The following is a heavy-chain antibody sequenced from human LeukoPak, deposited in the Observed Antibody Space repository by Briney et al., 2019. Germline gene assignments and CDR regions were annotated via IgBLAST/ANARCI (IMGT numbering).Heavy chain of an antibody. V-gene: IGHV3-7*01. J-gene: IGHJ6*03. CDR1: GFTFSSYW. Sequence: GGSLRLSCAASGFTFSSYWMSWVRQAPGKGLEWVANIKQDGSEKYYVDSVKGRFTISRDNAKNSLYLQMNSLRAEDTAVYYCAREAPREIFGVVINYYYYMDVWGKGTTVTVSS. CDR2: IKQDGSEK. CDR3: AREAPREIFGVVINYYYYMDV. D-gene: IGHD3-3*01.